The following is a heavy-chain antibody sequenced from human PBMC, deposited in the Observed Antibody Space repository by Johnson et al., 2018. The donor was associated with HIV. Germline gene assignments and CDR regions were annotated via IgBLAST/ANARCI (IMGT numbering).Heavy chain of an antibody. J-gene: IGHJ3*02. D-gene: IGHD3-10*01. Sequence: QVQLVESGGGLVQPVGSLRLSCVASGFTFSAYWMSWVRQAPGKGLEWVAVISYDGSNKYYADSVKGRFTISRDNSKNTLYLQMNSLRAEDTAVYYCVCLRAWTFDIWGQGTKVTVSS. CDR2: ISYDGSNK. V-gene: IGHV3-30*03. CDR1: GFTFSAYW. CDR3: VCLRAWTFDI.